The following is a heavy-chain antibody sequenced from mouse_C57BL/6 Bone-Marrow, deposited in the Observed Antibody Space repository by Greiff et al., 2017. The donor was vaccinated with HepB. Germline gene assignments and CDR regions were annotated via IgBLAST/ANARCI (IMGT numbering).Heavy chain of an antibody. J-gene: IGHJ2*01. Sequence: EVKLMESGGDLVKPGGSLKLSCAASGFTFSSYGMSWVRQTPDKRLEWVATISSGGSYTYYPDSVKGRFTISRDNAKNTLYLQMSSLKSEDTAMYYCARHGDGYWGQGTTLTVSS. V-gene: IGHV5-6*01. D-gene: IGHD3-3*01. CDR3: ARHGDGY. CDR2: ISSGGSYT. CDR1: GFTFSSYG.